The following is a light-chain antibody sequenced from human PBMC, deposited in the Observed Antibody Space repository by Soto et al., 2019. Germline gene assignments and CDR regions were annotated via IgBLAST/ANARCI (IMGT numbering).Light chain of an antibody. CDR3: QQANSFPWT. CDR1: QGISRW. Sequence: DLQMTQSPSSVSASVGDRVTITCRASQGISRWLAWYQQKPGRAPKLLIYAASNVQSGVPSRFSGSGSETDYTLTISSLQPEDFATYYCQQANSFPWTFGQGTKVEVK. CDR2: AAS. J-gene: IGKJ1*01. V-gene: IGKV1-12*02.